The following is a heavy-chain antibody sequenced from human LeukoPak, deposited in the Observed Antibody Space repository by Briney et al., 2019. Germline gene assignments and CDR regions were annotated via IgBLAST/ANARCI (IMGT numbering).Heavy chain of an antibody. Sequence: GGSLRLSRTASGFSFSGHWMHWARQLPGKGLVWVSRISPTGSTTSYADSMKGRFTVSRDNAKNTLYLQVNNLRAEDTAVYYCARGPNSNWSGLDFWGQGTLLTVSS. V-gene: IGHV3-74*01. CDR3: ARGPNSNWSGLDF. CDR2: ISPTGSTT. CDR1: GFSFSGHW. D-gene: IGHD6-6*01. J-gene: IGHJ4*02.